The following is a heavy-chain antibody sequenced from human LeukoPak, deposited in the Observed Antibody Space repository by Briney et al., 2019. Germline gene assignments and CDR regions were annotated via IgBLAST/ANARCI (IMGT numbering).Heavy chain of an antibody. D-gene: IGHD3-10*01. V-gene: IGHV3-23*01. CDR3: AKVFTLAHPILHI. J-gene: IGHJ4*02. CDR2: ITDSGGST. CDR1: GFTFSSYA. Sequence: PGGSLRLSCAASGFTFSSYAMSWVRQAPGKGLEWVSAITDSGGSTYHADSVKGRFTISRDNSKNTLFLQMNSLRVEDTAVYYCAKVFTLAHPILHIWGQGTLVTVSS.